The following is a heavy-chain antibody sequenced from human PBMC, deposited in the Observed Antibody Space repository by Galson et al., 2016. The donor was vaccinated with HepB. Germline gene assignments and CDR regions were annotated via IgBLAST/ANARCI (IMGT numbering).Heavy chain of an antibody. CDR3: VKPYTSGWLTSFDH. Sequence: SLRLSCAASGFAFSNYAVNWVRQAPGKGLEWIASISLSGSTTYYADSVKGRFTISRDNSKSTLYLEMNSLRTEDTAIYYCVKPYTSGWLTSFDHWGQGTLVSVSS. CDR2: ISLSGSTT. J-gene: IGHJ4*02. CDR1: GFAFSNYA. V-gene: IGHV3-23*01. D-gene: IGHD6-19*01.